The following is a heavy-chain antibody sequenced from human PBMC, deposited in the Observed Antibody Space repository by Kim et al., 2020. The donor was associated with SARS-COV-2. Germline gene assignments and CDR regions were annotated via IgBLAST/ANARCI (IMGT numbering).Heavy chain of an antibody. D-gene: IGHD4-4*01. CDR2: IISSGTTI. V-gene: IGHV3-48*03. Sequence: GGSLRLSCTASGFTFSSYEMNWVRQAPGKGLEWVSYIISSGTTIYYADSVRGRFTISRDNDKNSLFLQMNSLRAEDTAVYYCARGANYSAFDYCGQGT. J-gene: IGHJ4*02. CDR3: ARGANYSAFDY. CDR1: GFTFSSYE.